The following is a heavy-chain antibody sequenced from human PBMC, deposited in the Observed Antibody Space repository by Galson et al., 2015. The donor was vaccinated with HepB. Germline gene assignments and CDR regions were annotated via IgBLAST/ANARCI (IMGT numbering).Heavy chain of an antibody. CDR1: GFTFSNYW. V-gene: IGHV3-74*01. Sequence: SLRLSCAASGFTFSNYWMHWVRQAPGKGLVWVSRVNSDGNYINYADFVKGRFTISRDNAKNRLYLQMNSLRAEDTAVYYCARVPIAAAGTGIDYWGQGTLVTVSS. J-gene: IGHJ4*02. CDR2: VNSDGNYI. CDR3: ARVPIAAAGTGIDY. D-gene: IGHD6-13*01.